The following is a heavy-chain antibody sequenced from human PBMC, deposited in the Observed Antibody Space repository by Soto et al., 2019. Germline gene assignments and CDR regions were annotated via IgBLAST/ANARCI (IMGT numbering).Heavy chain of an antibody. CDR1: GYSFTTYG. Sequence: QVQLVHSGGEVKKPGASVKVSCKTSGYSFTTYGISWVRQAPGQGLEWMGWISGYNGNTHYAQKFQGRVSMTTDTSTSTAYMELRSLRSDDTAVYYCAREGPAPYYYYGMDVWGQGTTVTVSS. CDR3: AREGPAPYYYYGMDV. V-gene: IGHV1-18*01. CDR2: ISGYNGNT. J-gene: IGHJ6*02.